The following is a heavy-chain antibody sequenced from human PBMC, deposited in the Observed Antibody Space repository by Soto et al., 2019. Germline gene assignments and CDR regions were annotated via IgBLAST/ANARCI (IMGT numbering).Heavy chain of an antibody. CDR1: GYTFTSYD. CDR2: MNPNSGNT. V-gene: IGHV1-8*01. D-gene: IGHD3-16*02. Sequence: ASVKVSCKASGYTFTSYDINWVRQAPGQGLEWMGWMNPNSGNTGYAQKFQGRVTMTRNTSISTAYMELSSLRSEDTAVYYCARGEVMITFGGVIENFDYWGRGTLVTVSS. CDR3: ARGEVMITFGGVIENFDY. J-gene: IGHJ4*02.